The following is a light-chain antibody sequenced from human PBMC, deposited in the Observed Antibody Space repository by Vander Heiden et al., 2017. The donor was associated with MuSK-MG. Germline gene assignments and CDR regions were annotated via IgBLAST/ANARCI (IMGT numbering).Light chain of an antibody. CDR1: QSVSSSY. CDR2: GAS. V-gene: IGKV3-20*01. J-gene: IGKJ1*01. Sequence: EIVLTQSPGTLSLSPGERATLSCRASQSVSSSYLVWYQQKPGQAPRLLIYGASSSATGIPDRLTGSPSGTDFTLTMRRLDPEDFTVYYCQVYCSSPLTFGQGTKVEIK. CDR3: QVYCSSPLT.